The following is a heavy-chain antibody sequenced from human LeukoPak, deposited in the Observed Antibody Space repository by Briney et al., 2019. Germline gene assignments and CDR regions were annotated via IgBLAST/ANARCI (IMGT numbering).Heavy chain of an antibody. J-gene: IGHJ4*02. Sequence: GESLKISCQGSGYSFTNYWIGWVRQMPGKGLECMGIIYPGDSDTRYSPSFQGQVTISADKSISTAYLQWSSLKASDTDMYYCVRPAAVVRGVAGRLDYWGQGTLVTVSS. D-gene: IGHD3-10*01. CDR2: IYPGDSDT. V-gene: IGHV5-51*01. CDR1: GYSFTNYW. CDR3: VRPAAVVRGVAGRLDY.